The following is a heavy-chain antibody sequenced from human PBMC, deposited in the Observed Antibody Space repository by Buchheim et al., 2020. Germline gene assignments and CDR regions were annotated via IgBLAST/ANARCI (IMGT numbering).Heavy chain of an antibody. CDR2: INSDGSST. J-gene: IGHJ4*02. V-gene: IGHV3-74*01. Sequence: EVQLVESGGGLVQPGGSLRLSCAASGFTLSSYWMHWVRQAPGKGLVWVSRINSDGSSTTYADSVKGRFTIPRGHAKNQLFWQMNSLGAEDTAVYYCARAIDYTSYSNWYDIWGQGTL. CDR3: ARAIDYTSYSNWYDI. CDR1: GFTLSSYW. D-gene: IGHD3-9*01.